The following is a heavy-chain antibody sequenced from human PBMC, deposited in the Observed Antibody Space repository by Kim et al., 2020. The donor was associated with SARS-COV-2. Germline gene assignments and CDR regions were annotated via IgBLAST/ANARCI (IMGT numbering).Heavy chain of an antibody. D-gene: IGHD6-19*01. CDR3: ARRSSGWEFDY. V-gene: IGHV3-23*01. J-gene: IGHJ4*02. Sequence: GGSLRLSCAASEFTFSNYAMSWVRQAPGKGLEWVSTVSGGGHNTYYADSVKGRFTISRDNSKNTLYLQMNSLRAEDMAIYYCARRSSGWEFDYWGQGTLVTVSS. CDR2: VSGGGHNT. CDR1: EFTFSNYA.